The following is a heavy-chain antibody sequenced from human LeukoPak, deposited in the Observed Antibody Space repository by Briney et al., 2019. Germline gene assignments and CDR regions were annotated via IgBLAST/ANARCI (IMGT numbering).Heavy chain of an antibody. Sequence: SETLSLTCAVYGGSFSGYYWSWIRQPPGKGLEWIGEINNSGSTNYNPSLKSRVTTSVDTSNNQFSLKLSSVTAADTAVYYCARALEKGGQYDYVWGSYRSKSTIDYWGQGTLVTVSS. D-gene: IGHD3-16*02. CDR1: GGSFSGYY. J-gene: IGHJ4*02. CDR3: ARALEKGGQYDYVWGSYRSKSTIDY. CDR2: INNSGST. V-gene: IGHV4-34*01.